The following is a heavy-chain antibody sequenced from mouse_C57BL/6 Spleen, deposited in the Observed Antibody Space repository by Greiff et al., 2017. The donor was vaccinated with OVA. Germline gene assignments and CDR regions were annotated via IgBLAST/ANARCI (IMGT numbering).Heavy chain of an antibody. CDR3: ASPYYYGSRCAMDY. Sequence: VKLMESGPGLVQPSQSLSITCTVSGFSLTSYGVHWVRQSPGKGLEWLGVIWSGGSTDYNAALISRLSISKDNSKSQVFFKMNSLQADDTAIYYCASPYYYGSRCAMDYWGQGTSVTVSS. J-gene: IGHJ4*01. D-gene: IGHD1-1*01. V-gene: IGHV2-2*01. CDR2: IWSGGST. CDR1: GFSLTSYG.